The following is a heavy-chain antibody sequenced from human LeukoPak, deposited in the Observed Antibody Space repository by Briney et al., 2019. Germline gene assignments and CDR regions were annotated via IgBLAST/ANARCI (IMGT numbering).Heavy chain of an antibody. CDR3: ATDLLDS. Sequence: GGSLRLSCAASGFTFSNAWMSWVRQAPGKGLEWVGRIKRKGDDGTADYAAPVKGRFTISRDDSKSTVSLQMTILKTEDTAVYYCATDLLDSWGRGTLVIVSA. CDR2: IKRKGDDGTA. J-gene: IGHJ5*01. CDR1: GFTFSNAW. V-gene: IGHV3-15*01.